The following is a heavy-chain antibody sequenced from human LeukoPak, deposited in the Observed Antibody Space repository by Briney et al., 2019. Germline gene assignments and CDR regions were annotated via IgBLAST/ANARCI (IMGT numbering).Heavy chain of an antibody. D-gene: IGHD3-10*01. Sequence: PSASVKVSCKASGYTFTSYAMNWVRQAPGQGLEWMGRIIPILGIANYAQKFQGRVTITADKSTSTAYMELSSLRSEDTAVYYCARVGKEWGSGSYYWGQGTLVTVSS. J-gene: IGHJ4*02. CDR2: IIPILGIA. V-gene: IGHV1-69*04. CDR3: ARVGKEWGSGSYY. CDR1: GYTFTSYA.